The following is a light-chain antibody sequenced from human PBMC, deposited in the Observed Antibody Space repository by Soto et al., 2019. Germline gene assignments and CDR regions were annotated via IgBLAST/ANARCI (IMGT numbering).Light chain of an antibody. Sequence: IVLTQSPATLSLSPGERATLSCRDSQNIRSYLIWYQQKRGQAPRVXIYDVSNRETGIPARFSGSGSGTDFTLTISSLEPEDLAVYYCQQRSNWPRTFGQGTKVDIK. V-gene: IGKV3-11*01. CDR1: QNIRSY. CDR3: QQRSNWPRT. J-gene: IGKJ1*01. CDR2: DVS.